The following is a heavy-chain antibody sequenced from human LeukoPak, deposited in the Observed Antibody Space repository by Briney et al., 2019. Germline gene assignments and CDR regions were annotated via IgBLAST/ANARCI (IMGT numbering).Heavy chain of an antibody. D-gene: IGHD2-2*01. Sequence: RPGGSLRLSCAASGFPFRDSGLSWVRQAPGKGLEWISGINWNGDTTVYADSVKGRFTISRDNAKNSLYLQMNSLRADDTAFYYCARQTRGYVYYFDYWGQGTLVTVSS. J-gene: IGHJ4*02. CDR2: INWNGDTT. CDR1: GFPFRDSG. V-gene: IGHV3-20*04. CDR3: ARQTRGYVYYFDY.